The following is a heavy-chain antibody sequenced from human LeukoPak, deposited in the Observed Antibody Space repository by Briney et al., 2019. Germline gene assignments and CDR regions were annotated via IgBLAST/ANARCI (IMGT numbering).Heavy chain of an antibody. V-gene: IGHV3-7*03. CDR3: ARDILDY. CDR2: IGQDGSEK. Sequence: GGSLRLSCLTSGFTLSTNAMSWVRQAPGKGLEWVANIGQDGSEKYYVDSVKGRFTISRDNAKNSLYLQMNSLRAEDTAIYYCARDILDYWGQGTLVTVSS. D-gene: IGHD2-21*01. J-gene: IGHJ4*02. CDR1: GFTLSTNA.